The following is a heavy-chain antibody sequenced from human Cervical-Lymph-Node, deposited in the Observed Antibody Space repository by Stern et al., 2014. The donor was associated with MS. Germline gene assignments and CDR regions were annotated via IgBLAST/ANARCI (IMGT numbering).Heavy chain of an antibody. V-gene: IGHV1-69*01. J-gene: IGHJ4*02. Sequence: VQLEESGAEVKKPGSSVKVSCKASGDSFNNFDIGWVRQAPGKGPEWLGGITPLFGTANYAQRLQDRVTFTADESTSTTYMELSRLTSEDTAIYYCARHQGGVSAFWGQGTLVTVSS. D-gene: IGHD2-8*01. CDR1: GDSFNNFD. CDR3: ARHQGGVSAF. CDR2: ITPLFGTA.